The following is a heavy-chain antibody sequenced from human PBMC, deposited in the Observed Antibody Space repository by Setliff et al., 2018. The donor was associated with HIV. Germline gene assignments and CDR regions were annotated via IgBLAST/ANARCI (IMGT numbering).Heavy chain of an antibody. V-gene: IGHV3-30-3*01. Sequence: GGSLRLSCAASGLTFNSYAMHWVRQAPGKGLEWVAFISSDGSSKSYADSVKGRFTISRDNSKNTLYLQMNSLRAEDTAVYYCARSVIGYYYYGMDVWGQGTLVTVSS. CDR2: ISSDGSSK. CDR1: GLTFNSYA. J-gene: IGHJ6*02. CDR3: ARSVIGYYYYGMDV. D-gene: IGHD3-10*01.